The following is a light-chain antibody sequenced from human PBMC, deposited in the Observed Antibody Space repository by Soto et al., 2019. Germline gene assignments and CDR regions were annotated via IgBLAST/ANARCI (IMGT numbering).Light chain of an antibody. CDR3: AAWDDSLNGRYV. CDR2: SNN. V-gene: IGLV1-44*01. J-gene: IGLJ1*01. CDR1: SSNIGSNT. Sequence: LTQPPSASGTPGQRVTISCSGSSSNIGSNTVNWYQQLPGTAPKLLIYSNNQRPSGVPDRFSGSKSGTSASLAISGLQSEDEADYYCAAWDDSLNGRYVFGTGTKVTVL.